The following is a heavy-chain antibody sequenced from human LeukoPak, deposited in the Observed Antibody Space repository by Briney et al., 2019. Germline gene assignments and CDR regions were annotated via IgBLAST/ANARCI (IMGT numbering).Heavy chain of an antibody. Sequence: SETLSLTCIVSGGSISSYYWSCIRQPPGKGLEWVGYIYYSGYTNYNPSLKSRVTISVDTSKNQFSLKLSSVTAADTAVYYCARTTMVRGTYYMDVWGKGTTVTISS. D-gene: IGHD3-10*01. J-gene: IGHJ6*03. CDR3: ARTTMVRGTYYMDV. CDR2: IYYSGYT. V-gene: IGHV4-59*01. CDR1: GGSISSYY.